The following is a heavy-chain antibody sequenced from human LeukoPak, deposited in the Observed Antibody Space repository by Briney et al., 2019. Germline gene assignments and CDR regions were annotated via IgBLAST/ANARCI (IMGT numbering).Heavy chain of an antibody. CDR3: ARDNGPTDAFDI. V-gene: IGHV4-59*01. CDR1: GGSISSYY. D-gene: IGHD3-16*02. J-gene: IGHJ3*02. Sequence: PSETLSLTCAVYGGSISSYYWSWIRQPPGKGLEWIGYIYYSGSTNYNPSLKSRVTISVDTSKNQFSLKLSSVTAADTAVYYCARDNGPTDAFDIWGQGTMVTVSS. CDR2: IYYSGST.